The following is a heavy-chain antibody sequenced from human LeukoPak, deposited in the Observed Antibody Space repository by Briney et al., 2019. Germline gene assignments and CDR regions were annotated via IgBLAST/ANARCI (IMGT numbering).Heavy chain of an antibody. J-gene: IGHJ3*02. V-gene: IGHV3-23*01. CDR1: GFTFSSYG. Sequence: PGGSLRLSCAASGFTFSSYGMSWVRQAPGKGLEWVSVISGSGGHTYYADSVKGRFTISRDNSKNTLYLQMNSLRAEDTAVYYCAKKWSGDYDSSGINDAFDIWGHGTMVTVSS. CDR3: AKKWSGDYDSSGINDAFDI. CDR2: ISGSGGHT. D-gene: IGHD3-22*01.